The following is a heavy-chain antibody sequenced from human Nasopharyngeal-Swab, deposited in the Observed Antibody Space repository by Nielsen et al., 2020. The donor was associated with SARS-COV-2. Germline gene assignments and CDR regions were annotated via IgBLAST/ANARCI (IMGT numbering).Heavy chain of an antibody. J-gene: IGHJ4*02. V-gene: IGHV1-69*13. CDR3: ARGPGFDWLFQFDY. CDR1: GYTFTTYD. CDR2: IIPIFGTA. Sequence: SVKVSCKASGYTFTTYDINWVRQATGQGLEWMGGIIPIFGTANYAQKFQGRITITADESTSTAYMELSSLRSEDTAVYYCARGPGFDWLFQFDYWGQGTLVTVSS. D-gene: IGHD3-9*01.